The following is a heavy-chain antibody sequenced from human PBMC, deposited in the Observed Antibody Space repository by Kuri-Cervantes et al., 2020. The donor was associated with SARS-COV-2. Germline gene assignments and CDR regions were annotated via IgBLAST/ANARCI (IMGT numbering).Heavy chain of an antibody. D-gene: IGHD2-8*01. V-gene: IGHV3-30*04. J-gene: IGHJ4*02. CDR2: ISYDGSNK. CDR1: GYTFTSYA. Sequence: SCKASGYTFTSYAMHWVRQAPGKGLEWVAVISYDGSNKYYADSVKGRFTTSRDNSKNTLYLQMNSLRAEDTAVYYCARGLSTNRPRYWGQGTLVTVSS. CDR3: ARGLSTNRPRY.